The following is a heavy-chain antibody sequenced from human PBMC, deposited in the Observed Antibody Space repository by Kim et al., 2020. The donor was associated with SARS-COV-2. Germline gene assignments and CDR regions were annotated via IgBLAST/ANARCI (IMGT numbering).Heavy chain of an antibody. J-gene: IGHJ5*02. Sequence: ASVKVSCKASGYTFTSYGISWVRQAPGQGLEWMGWISAYNGNTNYAQKLQGRVTMTTDTSTSTAYMELRSLRSDDTAVYYCARETYYYDSSGFDPWGQGTLVTVSS. V-gene: IGHV1-18*04. CDR3: ARETYYYDSSGFDP. CDR1: GYTFTSYG. D-gene: IGHD3-22*01. CDR2: ISAYNGNT.